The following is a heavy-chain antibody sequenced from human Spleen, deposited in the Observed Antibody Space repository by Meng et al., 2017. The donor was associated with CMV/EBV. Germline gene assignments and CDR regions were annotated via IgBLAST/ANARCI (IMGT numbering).Heavy chain of an antibody. CDR1: GFYFSNYW. CDR3: ARADFWSGYYIEY. J-gene: IGHJ4*02. V-gene: IGHV3-74*01. CDR2: INGDGSSS. Sequence: GGSLRLSCAASGFYFSNYWMHWVRKVPGKGLVWVSRINGDGSSSSYADSVKGRFTISRDNAKNTLYLQMNSLRAEDTAVYYCARADFWSGYYIEYWGQGTLVTVSS. D-gene: IGHD3-3*01.